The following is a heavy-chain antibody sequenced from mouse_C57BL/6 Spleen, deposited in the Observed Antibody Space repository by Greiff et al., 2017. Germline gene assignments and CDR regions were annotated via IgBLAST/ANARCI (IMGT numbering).Heavy chain of an antibody. CDR2: IDPSDSYT. J-gene: IGHJ2*01. D-gene: IGHD3-2*02. Sequence: QVQLQQPGAELVMPGASVKLSCKASGYTFTSYWMHWVKQRPGQGLAWIGEIDPSDSYTNYNQKFKGKSTLTVDKSSSTAYMQLSSLTSEDSAVYYCARYSSGYGNWGQGTTLTVSS. CDR1: GYTFTSYW. CDR3: ARYSSGYGN. V-gene: IGHV1-69*01.